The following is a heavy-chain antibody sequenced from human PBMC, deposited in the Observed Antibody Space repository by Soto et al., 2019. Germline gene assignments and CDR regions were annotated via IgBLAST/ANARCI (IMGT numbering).Heavy chain of an antibody. CDR2: ISSTSSSI. Sequence: EVQLVESGGGLVQPGGSLTLSCAATGFTFRSYSMNWVRQAPGKGMEWVSYISSTSSSIHYADSVKGRFTISRDNAKSSLYLQMNILRDEDTAVYYCARDLHSTGWLGGDYWGQGTLVTVSS. CDR3: ARDLHSTGWLGGDY. CDR1: GFTFRSYS. J-gene: IGHJ4*02. D-gene: IGHD6-19*01. V-gene: IGHV3-48*02.